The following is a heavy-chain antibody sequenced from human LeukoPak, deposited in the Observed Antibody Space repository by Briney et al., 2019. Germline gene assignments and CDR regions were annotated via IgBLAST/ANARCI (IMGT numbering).Heavy chain of an antibody. V-gene: IGHV3-23*01. CDR1: GITSSDNF. Sequence: PGGSLRLSCAASGITSSDNFMSWVRQAPGKGLEWVSAISGSGGSTYYADSVKGRFTISRDNSKNTLYLQMNSLRAEDTAVYYCAKEAYYDSSGYESDAFDIWGQGTMVTVSS. CDR3: AKEAYYDSSGYESDAFDI. CDR2: ISGSGGST. J-gene: IGHJ3*02. D-gene: IGHD3-22*01.